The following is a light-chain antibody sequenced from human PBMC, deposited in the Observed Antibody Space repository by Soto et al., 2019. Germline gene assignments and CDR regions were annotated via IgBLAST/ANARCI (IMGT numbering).Light chain of an antibody. J-gene: IGKJ1*01. CDR2: GAS. CDR3: QQYGSSGT. Sequence: ELVLTQSPGTLSLSPGERATLSCRASQSVSNNYLAWYQQKPGQAPRLLIYGASNSATGSPDRFSGSGSGTDFTLTISRLEAEDFAVYYCQQYGSSGTFGQGTKVEI. CDR1: QSVSNNY. V-gene: IGKV3-20*01.